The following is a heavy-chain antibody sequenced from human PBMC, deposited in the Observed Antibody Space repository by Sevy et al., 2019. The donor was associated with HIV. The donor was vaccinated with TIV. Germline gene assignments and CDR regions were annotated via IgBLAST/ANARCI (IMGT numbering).Heavy chain of an antibody. CDR2: ISGSGGST. Sequence: GGSLRLSCAASGFTFSSYAMSWVRQAPGKGLEWVSAISGSGGSTYYADSVKGRFTISSDNTKNTLYLQMNSLRAEDTAVYYCAADYLSHYYDSGGYGRNTDSWGQGTLVTVSS. V-gene: IGHV3-23*01. J-gene: IGHJ4*02. CDR3: AADYLSHYYDSGGYGRNTDS. CDR1: GFTFSSYA. D-gene: IGHD3-22*01.